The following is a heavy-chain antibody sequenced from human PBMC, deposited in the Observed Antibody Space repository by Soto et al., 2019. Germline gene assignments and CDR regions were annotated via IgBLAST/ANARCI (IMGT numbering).Heavy chain of an antibody. CDR2: VNPSDGRA. D-gene: IGHD5-12*01. CDR3: ARAELIVAGQAFDS. V-gene: IGHV1-46*01. Sequence: QVDLVQSGAEVKKPGASVKMSCKSSGYRLSNYYMHWVRQAPGQGLEWMGIVNPSDGRANYARKFQGRVTMTWDTSTTTLYMEVNSLRSDDTAIYYCARAELIVAGQAFDSWGHGTLVTVSS. J-gene: IGHJ5*01. CDR1: GYRLSNYY.